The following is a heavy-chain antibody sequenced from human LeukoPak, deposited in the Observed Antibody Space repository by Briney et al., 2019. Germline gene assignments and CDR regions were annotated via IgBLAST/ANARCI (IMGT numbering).Heavy chain of an antibody. V-gene: IGHV4-59*01. D-gene: IGHD3-9*01. Sequence: SETLSLTCTVSGCSISSYYWRWIRQPPARGLERMGYIYHSGSTNYNPSLKSRVTISVDTSKNHFSLKLSSVTAADTAVYYCASDILTGYYGMDVWGQGTTVTVSS. CDR3: ASDILTGYYGMDV. CDR1: GCSISSYY. J-gene: IGHJ6*02. CDR2: IYHSGST.